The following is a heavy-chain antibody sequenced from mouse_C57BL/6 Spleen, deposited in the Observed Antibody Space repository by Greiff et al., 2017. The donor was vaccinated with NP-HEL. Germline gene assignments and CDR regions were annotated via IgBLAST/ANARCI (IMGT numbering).Heavy chain of an antibody. CDR2: IDPSDSYT. V-gene: IGHV1-50*01. CDR3: ARSAYFYYYAMDY. Sequence: VQLQQPGAELVKPGASVKLSCKASGYTFTSYWMQWVKQRPGQGLEWIGEIDPSDSYTNYNQKFKGKATLTVDTSSSTAYMQLSSLTSEDSAVYYCARSAYFYYYAMDYWGQGTSVTVSS. CDR1: GYTFTSYW. D-gene: IGHD2-10*01. J-gene: IGHJ4*01.